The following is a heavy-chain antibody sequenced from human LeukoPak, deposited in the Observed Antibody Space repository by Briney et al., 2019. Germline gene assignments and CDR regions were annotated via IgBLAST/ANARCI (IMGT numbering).Heavy chain of an antibody. CDR1: GGSISSSSYY. D-gene: IGHD6-19*01. Sequence: SETLSLTCTVSGGSISSSSYYWSWVRQPPGKGLEWIGEINHSGSTNYNPSLKSRVTISVDTSKNQFSLKLSSVTAADTAVYYCARDSTRGLYSSGPCMVYWGQGTLVTVSS. CDR3: ARDSTRGLYSSGPCMVY. V-gene: IGHV4-39*07. J-gene: IGHJ4*02. CDR2: INHSGST.